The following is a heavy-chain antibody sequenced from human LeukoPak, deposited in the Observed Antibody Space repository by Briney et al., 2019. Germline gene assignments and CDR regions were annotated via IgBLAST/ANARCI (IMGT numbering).Heavy chain of an antibody. V-gene: IGHV1-69*05. CDR2: IITIFGTA. Sequence: ASVKVSCKASGGTFSSYTISWVRQAPGQGLEWMGGIITIFGTANDAQKFQGRVTITTDESTSTAYMELSSLRSEDTAVYYCARDPSRSGDAFDIWGQGTMVTVSS. CDR1: GGTFSSYT. D-gene: IGHD6-19*01. J-gene: IGHJ3*02. CDR3: ARDPSRSGDAFDI.